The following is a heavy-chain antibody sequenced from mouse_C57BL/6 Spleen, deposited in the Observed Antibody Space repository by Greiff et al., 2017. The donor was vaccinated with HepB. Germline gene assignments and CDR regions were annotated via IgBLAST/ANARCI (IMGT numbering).Heavy chain of an antibody. V-gene: IGHV5-17*01. CDR2: ISSGSSTI. J-gene: IGHJ4*01. CDR3: ARRGYYGSSYAMDY. D-gene: IGHD1-1*01. CDR1: GFTFSDYG. Sequence: EVQLVESGGGLVKPGGSLKLSCAASGFTFSDYGMHWVRQAPEKGLEWVAYISSGSSTIYYADTVKGRFTISRDNAKNTLFLQMTSLRSEDTARYYCARRGYYGSSYAMDYWGQGTSVTVSS.